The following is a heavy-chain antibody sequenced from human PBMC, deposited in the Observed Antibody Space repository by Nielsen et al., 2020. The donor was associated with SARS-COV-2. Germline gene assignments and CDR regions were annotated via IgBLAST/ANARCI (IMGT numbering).Heavy chain of an antibody. J-gene: IGHJ4*02. CDR1: GFTFDDYG. CDR2: ISWNSGSI. CDR3: AKDGSWSV. D-gene: IGHD6-13*01. Sequence: SLKISCAASGFTFDDYGMSWVRQAPGKGLEWVSGISWNSGSIGYADSVKGRFTISRDNAKNSLYLQMNSLRAEDTALYYCAKDGSWSVWGQGTLVTVSS. V-gene: IGHV3-9*01.